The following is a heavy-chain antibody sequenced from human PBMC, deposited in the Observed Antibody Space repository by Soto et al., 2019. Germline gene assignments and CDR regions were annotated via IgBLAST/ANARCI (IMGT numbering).Heavy chain of an antibody. CDR1: EFSLTTSGVG. Sequence: QITLKESGPTLVKPTQTLTLTCTFSEFSLTTSGVGVGWIRQPPGKALEWLAVIYWDDSKHYSPSLKSSLTITNDTSKNQEVLTMTNMDPVDTATYYCTHKGYGDYPLDYWGQGTLVTVSS. CDR3: THKGYGDYPLDY. CDR2: IYWDDSK. D-gene: IGHD4-17*01. J-gene: IGHJ4*02. V-gene: IGHV2-5*02.